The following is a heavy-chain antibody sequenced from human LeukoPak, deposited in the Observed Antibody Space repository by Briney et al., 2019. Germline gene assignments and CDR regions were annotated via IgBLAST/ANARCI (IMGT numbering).Heavy chain of an antibody. D-gene: IGHD6-19*01. J-gene: IGHJ6*02. V-gene: IGHV1-2*04. CDR3: ARGSSGWDSEDGMDV. Sequence: ALVKVSCKASGYTFTGYYMHWVRQAPGQGLEWMGWINPNSGGTNYAQKFQGWVTMTRDTSISTAYMELSRLRSDDTAVYYCARGSSGWDSEDGMDVWGQGTTVTVSS. CDR2: INPNSGGT. CDR1: GYTFTGYY.